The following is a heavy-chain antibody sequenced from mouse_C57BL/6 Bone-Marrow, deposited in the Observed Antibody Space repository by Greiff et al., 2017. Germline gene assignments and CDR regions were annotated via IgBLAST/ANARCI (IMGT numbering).Heavy chain of an antibody. D-gene: IGHD4-1*01. J-gene: IGHJ2*01. CDR1: GYTFPNYN. V-gene: IGHV1-22*01. Sequence: EVQLQQSGPELVKPGASVKMSCKASGYTFPNYNMHWVKQSHGKSLEWIGYINPNNGGTSYNQKFKGKATLTVNKSSSTAYMELRSLTSEDSAVYYCARGRLGQYYLDYWGQGTTRTVSS. CDR3: ARGRLGQYYLDY. CDR2: INPNNGGT.